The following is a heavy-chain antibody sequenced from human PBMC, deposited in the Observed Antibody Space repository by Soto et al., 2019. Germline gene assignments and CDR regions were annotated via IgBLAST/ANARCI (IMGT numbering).Heavy chain of an antibody. CDR1: GFTFSSYA. CDR2: ISGSGGST. J-gene: IGHJ4*02. D-gene: IGHD2-15*01. CDR3: AKGHCSGGSCYPFDY. Sequence: GGSLRLSCAASGFTFSSYAMSWVRQAPGKGLEWVSAISGSGGSTYYADSVKGRFTISRDNSKNTLYLQMNSLRAEDTAVYYCAKGHCSGGSCYPFDYWGQGTLVTVSS. V-gene: IGHV3-23*01.